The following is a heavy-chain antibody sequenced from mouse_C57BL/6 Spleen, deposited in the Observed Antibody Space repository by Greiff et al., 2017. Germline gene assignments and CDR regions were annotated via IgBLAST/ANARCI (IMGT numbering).Heavy chain of an antibody. J-gene: IGHJ2*01. CDR3: ARGAPRGYFDY. CDR2: IDPSDSET. Sequence: VQLQQPGAELVRPGSSVKLSCKASGYTFTSYWMHWVKQRPIQGLEWIGNIDPSDSETHYNQKFKDKATLTVDKSSSTAYMQLSSLTSEDSAVYYCARGAPRGYFDYWGQGTTLTVSS. V-gene: IGHV1-52*01. CDR1: GYTFTSYW.